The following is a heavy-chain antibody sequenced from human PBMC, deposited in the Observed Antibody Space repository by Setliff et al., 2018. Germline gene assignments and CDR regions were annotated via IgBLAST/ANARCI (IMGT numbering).Heavy chain of an antibody. V-gene: IGHV3-48*03. CDR2: IKSSGSSI. CDR1: GFTFSNYD. CDR3: VRTLFLQYYGGRSGGYFDY. Sequence: GGSLRLSCAASGFTFSNYDMNWVRQAPGNGLEWVSYIKSSGSSIYYADSVKGRFTISRDTAKNSLYLQMDSLRAEDTAVYYCVRTLFLQYYGGRSGGYFDYWGQGSLVTVSS. D-gene: IGHD4-17*01. J-gene: IGHJ4*02.